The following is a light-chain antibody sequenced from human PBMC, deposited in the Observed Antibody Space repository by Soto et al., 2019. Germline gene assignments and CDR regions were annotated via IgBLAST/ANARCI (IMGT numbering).Light chain of an antibody. CDR3: QQYGTSSRYT. V-gene: IGKV3-20*01. CDR2: GAS. CDR1: QSLSGSY. J-gene: IGKJ2*01. Sequence: EIVLTQSPGTLSLSPGERATLSCRASQSLSGSYLAWYQQKPGQAPRLLIYGASTRTTGIPHRCSGSRSGTDFTLTISRLQPEDFAAYYRQQYGTSSRYTFGQGTKLEIK.